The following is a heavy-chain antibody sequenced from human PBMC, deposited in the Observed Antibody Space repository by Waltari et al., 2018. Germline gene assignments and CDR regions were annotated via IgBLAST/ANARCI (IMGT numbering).Heavy chain of an antibody. CDR3: ARGTYYYDSSGYFYAFDI. D-gene: IGHD3-22*01. J-gene: IGHJ3*02. CDR2: IYHSGST. V-gene: IGHV4-38-2*01. Sequence: QVQPQESGPGLVKPSETLSLTCAVSGYSISSGYYWGWIRQPPGKGLEWIGSIYHSGSTYYNPSLKIRVTISVDTSKNQFSLKLSSVTAADTAVYYCARGTYYYDSSGYFYAFDIWGQGTMVTVSS. CDR1: GYSISSGYY.